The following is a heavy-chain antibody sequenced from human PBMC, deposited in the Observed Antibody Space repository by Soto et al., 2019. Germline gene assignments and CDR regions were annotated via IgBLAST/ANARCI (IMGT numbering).Heavy chain of an antibody. D-gene: IGHD1-26*01. Sequence: QVQLQESGPGLVKPSGTLSLTCAVSGGSISSSNWWSWVRQAPGKGLEWIGEIYHSGSTNYNPSLKSRVTISVDTSKNQFSLKLSSVTAADTAVYYCARVSGSYYYGMDVWGQGTTVTVSS. CDR1: GGSISSSNW. J-gene: IGHJ6*02. CDR3: ARVSGSYYYGMDV. V-gene: IGHV4-4*02. CDR2: IYHSGST.